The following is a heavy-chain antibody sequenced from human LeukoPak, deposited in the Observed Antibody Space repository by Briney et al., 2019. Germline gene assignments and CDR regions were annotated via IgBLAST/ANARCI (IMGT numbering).Heavy chain of an antibody. CDR2: ICNDGSKN. CDR3: AREVWTSVSSRLLDQ. Sequence: GGSLRLSCAASGFTFSVNGMHWVRQAPGKGLEWVADICNDGSKNYYADSVRGRFTASRDNSKITAYLRMSGLRAEDTAVYYCAREVWTSVSSRLLDQWGQGTLVIVSS. D-gene: IGHD5/OR15-5a*01. J-gene: IGHJ4*02. V-gene: IGHV3-33*01. CDR1: GFTFSVNG.